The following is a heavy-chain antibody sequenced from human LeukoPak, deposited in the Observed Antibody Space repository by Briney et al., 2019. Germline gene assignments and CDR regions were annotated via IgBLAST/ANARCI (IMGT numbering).Heavy chain of an antibody. V-gene: IGHV1-69*04. CDR3: AREVGELLTH. Sequence: SVKVSCKASGGTFSSYAISWVRQAPGRGLEWMGRIIPILGIANYAQKFQGRVTITADKSTGTAYMELSSLRSEDTAVYYCAREVGELLTHWGQGTLVTVSS. CDR2: IIPILGIA. D-gene: IGHD1-26*01. J-gene: IGHJ4*02. CDR1: GGTFSSYA.